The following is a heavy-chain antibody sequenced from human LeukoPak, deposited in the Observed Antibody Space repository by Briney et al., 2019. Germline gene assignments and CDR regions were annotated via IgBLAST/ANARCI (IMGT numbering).Heavy chain of an antibody. CDR3: ARESQPLRDFGG. D-gene: IGHD3-9*01. V-gene: IGHV4-31*01. Sequence: SETLSLTCTVSGDSLSSGGYYWNCLPPHPGEGMVWIGHIYYSGSTYYNPSLRCQVTIAVDTSKNQFPLNLSSVTAADTAVYYCARESQPLRDFGGGGQGTIVTVS. J-gene: IGHJ3*01. CDR2: IYYSGST. CDR1: GDSLSSGGYY.